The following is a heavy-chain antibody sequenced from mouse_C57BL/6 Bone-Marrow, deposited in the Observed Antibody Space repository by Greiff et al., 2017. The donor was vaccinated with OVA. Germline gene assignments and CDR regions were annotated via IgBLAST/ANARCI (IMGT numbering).Heavy chain of an antibody. CDR1: GYSITSGYY. Sequence: EVKLEESGPGLVKPSQSLSLTCSVTGYSITSGYYWNWIRQFPGNKLEWMGYISYDGSNNYNPSLKNRISITRDTSKNQFFLKLNSVTTEDTATYYCARDKSTYYSNLAWFAYWGQGTLVTVSA. V-gene: IGHV3-6*01. D-gene: IGHD2-5*01. CDR3: ARDKSTYYSNLAWFAY. J-gene: IGHJ3*01. CDR2: ISYDGSN.